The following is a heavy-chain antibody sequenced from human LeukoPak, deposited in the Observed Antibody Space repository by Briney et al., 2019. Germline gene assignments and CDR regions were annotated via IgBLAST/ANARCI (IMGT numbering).Heavy chain of an antibody. J-gene: IGHJ4*02. D-gene: IGHD3-10*01. V-gene: IGHV7-4-1*02. CDR1: GYSFTSYG. Sequence: GASVKVSCKASGYSFTSYGFSWVRQAPGQGLEWMGWINTNTGNPTYAQGFTGRFVFSLDTSVSTAYLQISSLKAEDTAVYYCARGFTMVRGVIYYWGQGTLVTVSS. CDR2: INTNTGNP. CDR3: ARGFTMVRGVIYY.